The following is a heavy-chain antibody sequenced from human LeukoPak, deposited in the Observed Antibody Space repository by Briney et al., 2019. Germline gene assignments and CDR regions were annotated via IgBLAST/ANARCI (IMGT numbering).Heavy chain of an antibody. D-gene: IGHD2/OR15-2a*01. CDR2: ISSSGSTI. Sequence: GGSLRLSCAASGFTFSSYEMNWVRQAPGKGLEWASYISSSGSTIYYADSVKGRFTISRNNAKKSLYLQMNSLRAEDTAVYYCARDNVINWFDPWGQGTLVTVSS. CDR3: ARDNVINWFDP. CDR1: GFTFSSYE. V-gene: IGHV3-48*03. J-gene: IGHJ5*02.